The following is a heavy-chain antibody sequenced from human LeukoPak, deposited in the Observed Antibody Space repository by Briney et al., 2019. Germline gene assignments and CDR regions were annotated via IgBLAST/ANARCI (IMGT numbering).Heavy chain of an antibody. D-gene: IGHD3-22*01. CDR3: ARVSGFHYYDSSGYSQRPFDY. CDR2: IYYSGST. CDR1: GGSISSYY. Sequence: PSETLSLTCTVSGGSISSYYWSWIRQPPGKGLEWIGYIYYSGSTNYNPSLKSRVAISVDTSKNQFSLKLSSVTAADTAVYYCARVSGFHYYDSSGYSQRPFDYWGQGTLVTVSS. V-gene: IGHV4-59*12. J-gene: IGHJ4*02.